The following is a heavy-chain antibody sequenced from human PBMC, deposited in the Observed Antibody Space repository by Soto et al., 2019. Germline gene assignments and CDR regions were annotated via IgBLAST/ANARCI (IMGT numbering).Heavy chain of an antibody. Sequence: SXKVSFKASGYTXTSCDIHLVRQATGQGLEWMGWMNPNSGKTGYAKKFQGRVTMTRNTSIRTAYMELRSLRSEDKAVYYCARARRGGYCSSTSCTNWFDPWGQGTLGTVSS. V-gene: IGHV1-8*01. CDR2: MNPNSGKT. CDR3: ARARRGGYCSSTSCTNWFDP. J-gene: IGHJ5*02. CDR1: GYTXTSCD. D-gene: IGHD2-2*01.